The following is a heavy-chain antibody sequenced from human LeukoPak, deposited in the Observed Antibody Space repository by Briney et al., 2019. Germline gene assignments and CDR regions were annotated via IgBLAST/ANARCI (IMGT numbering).Heavy chain of an antibody. CDR1: GFTLSSYG. CDR3: ARDRDWGCSYCSY. Sequence: GRSLRLSCAASGFTLSSYGMHWVRQAPGKGLEWVAVIWFDGSNKYYADSVKGRFTISRDNSKSTLYLQMNSLRAEDTAVYYCARDRDWGCSYCSYWGQGTLVTVSS. V-gene: IGHV3-33*01. D-gene: IGHD7-27*01. J-gene: IGHJ4*02. CDR2: IWFDGSNK.